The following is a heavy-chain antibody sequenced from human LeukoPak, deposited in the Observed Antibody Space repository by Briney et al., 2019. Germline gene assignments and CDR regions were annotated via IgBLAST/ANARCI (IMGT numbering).Heavy chain of an antibody. CDR1: GGTFSSYA. CDR2: IIPIFGTA. D-gene: IGHD6-19*01. V-gene: IGHV1-69*06. Sequence: ASVKVSCKASGGTFSSYAISWVRQAPGQGLEWMGGIIPIFGTANYAQKFQGRVTITADKSTSTAYMELSSLRSEDTAVYYCASGQYSSGWYLGNYYYGMDVWGKGTTVTVSS. J-gene: IGHJ6*04. CDR3: ASGQYSSGWYLGNYYYGMDV.